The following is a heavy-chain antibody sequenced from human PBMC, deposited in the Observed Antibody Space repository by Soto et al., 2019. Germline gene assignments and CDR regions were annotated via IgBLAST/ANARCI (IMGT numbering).Heavy chain of an antibody. CDR3: GTAFES. CDR2: INLDGSGT. Sequence: EVHLVESGGGLVQPGGSLRLSCAASGFTYTNYWMHWVRQVPGKGLVWVSRINLDGSGTSYADSVKGRFTISRDNAKNTLYLQMNSLRAEDSAVYYCGTAFESWGQGTLVTVSS. J-gene: IGHJ4*02. V-gene: IGHV3-74*01. CDR1: GFTYTNYW.